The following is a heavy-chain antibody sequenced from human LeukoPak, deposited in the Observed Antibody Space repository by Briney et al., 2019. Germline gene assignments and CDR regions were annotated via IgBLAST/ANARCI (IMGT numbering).Heavy chain of an antibody. D-gene: IGHD5-12*01. Sequence: GGSLRLSCAASGFTFSSYAMSWVRQAPGKGLEWVSAISGSGGSTYYADSVKGRFTISRDNAKNSLYLQMNSLRAEDTAVYYCARDQRLSDYWGQGTLVTVSS. J-gene: IGHJ4*02. CDR2: ISGSGGST. CDR1: GFTFSSYA. V-gene: IGHV3-23*01. CDR3: ARDQRLSDY.